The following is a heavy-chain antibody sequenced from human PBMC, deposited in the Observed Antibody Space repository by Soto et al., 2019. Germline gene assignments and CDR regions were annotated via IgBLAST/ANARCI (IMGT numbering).Heavy chain of an antibody. CDR3: ARTGLTSNGVFWFDP. J-gene: IGHJ5*02. CDR1: GGSFSGYY. CDR2: INHSGST. V-gene: IGHV4-34*01. Sequence: QVQLQQWGAGLLKPSETLSFTCAVYGGSFSGYYWSWIRQPPGKGLEWIGEINHSGSTNYNPSLKSRVTISVDTSKNQFSLKLRSVTAADTAVYYCARTGLTSNGVFWFDPWGQGTLVTVSS. D-gene: IGHD3-10*01.